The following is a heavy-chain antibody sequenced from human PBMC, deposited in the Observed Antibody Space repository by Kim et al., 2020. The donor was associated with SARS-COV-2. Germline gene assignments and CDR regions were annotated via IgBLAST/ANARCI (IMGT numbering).Heavy chain of an antibody. CDR1: GGSISSSSYY. D-gene: IGHD1-1*01. Sequence: SETLSLTCTVSGGSISSSSYYWGWIRQPPGKGLEWIGSIYYSGSTYYNPSLKSRVTISVDTSKNQFSLKLSSVTAADTAVYYCAKMEREPELAPTMDVWGQGTTVTVSS. CDR3: AKMEREPELAPTMDV. J-gene: IGHJ6*02. CDR2: IYYSGST. V-gene: IGHV4-39*01.